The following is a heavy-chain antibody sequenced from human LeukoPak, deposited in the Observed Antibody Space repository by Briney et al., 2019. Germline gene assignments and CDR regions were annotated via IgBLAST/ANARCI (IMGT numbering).Heavy chain of an antibody. Sequence: GGSQRLSCAASGFTFSSYSMTWVRQAPGKGLEWVSSISTSSTYIYYADSVKGRFTISRDNAKNSLYLQMNSLRVEDTAVYYCARAAYCGGGCSVSRFDYWGQGILVTVSP. CDR3: ARAAYCGGGCSVSRFDY. CDR2: ISTSSTYI. J-gene: IGHJ4*02. D-gene: IGHD2-21*02. CDR1: GFTFSSYS. V-gene: IGHV3-21*01.